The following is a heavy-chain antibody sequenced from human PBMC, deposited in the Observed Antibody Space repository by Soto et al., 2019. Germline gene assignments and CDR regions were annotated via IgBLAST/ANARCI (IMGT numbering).Heavy chain of an antibody. D-gene: IGHD3-22*01. V-gene: IGHV4-59*01. J-gene: IGHJ5*02. Sequence: SETLSLTCTVSGGSISSYYWSWIRQPPGKGLEWIGYIYYSGSTNYNPSLKSRVTITLETSKNQLSLKLSSVTAAETALEYGARAWAYDSSGYRESWFDPWGQGTLVTVSS. CDR3: ARAWAYDSSGYRESWFDP. CDR1: GGSISSYY. CDR2: IYYSGST.